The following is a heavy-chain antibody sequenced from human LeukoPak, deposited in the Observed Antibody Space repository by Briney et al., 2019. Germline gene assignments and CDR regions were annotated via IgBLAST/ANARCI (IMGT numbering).Heavy chain of an antibody. D-gene: IGHD2-21*02. J-gene: IGHJ5*02. Sequence: SETLSLTRTVSGYSISSGYYWGWIRPPPGKGMEWIGSIYHSGSTYYNPSLKSRVTISVDTPKNQFSLKLSSVTAADAAVYYCARVTGPVVVTLTNWFDPWGQGTLVTVSS. CDR1: GYSISSGYY. CDR2: IYHSGST. CDR3: ARVTGPVVVTLTNWFDP. V-gene: IGHV4-38-2*02.